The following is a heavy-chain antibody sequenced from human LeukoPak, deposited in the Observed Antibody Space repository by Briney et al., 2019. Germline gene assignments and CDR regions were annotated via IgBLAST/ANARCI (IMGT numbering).Heavy chain of an antibody. V-gene: IGHV4-34*01. D-gene: IGHD2-15*01. CDR1: GGSFSGYY. CDR3: ARRRVVVVAATVPSLKRYWYFDL. CDR2: INHSGST. Sequence: KPSETLSLTCAVYGGSFSGYYWSWIRQPPGKGLEWIGEINHSGSTNYNPSLKSRVTISVDTSQNKFSLKLSSVTAADTAVYYCARRRVVVVAATVPSLKRYWYFDLWGRGTLVTVSS. J-gene: IGHJ2*01.